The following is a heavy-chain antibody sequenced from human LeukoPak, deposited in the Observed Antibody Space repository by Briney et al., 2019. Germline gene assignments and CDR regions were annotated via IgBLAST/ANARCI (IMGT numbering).Heavy chain of an antibody. D-gene: IGHD2-8*01. Sequence: ASAKVSCKTSGYTFTGYYMHWLRQAPGQGLEWMGRINPKSGATIYAQKFQGRVTMTRDTSISTVYMELSSLRTDDTAVYYCARPLGVMADYYYGLDVWGPGTPVTVSS. CDR2: INPKSGAT. V-gene: IGHV1-2*02. CDR1: GYTFTGYY. J-gene: IGHJ6*02. CDR3: ARPLGVMADYYYGLDV.